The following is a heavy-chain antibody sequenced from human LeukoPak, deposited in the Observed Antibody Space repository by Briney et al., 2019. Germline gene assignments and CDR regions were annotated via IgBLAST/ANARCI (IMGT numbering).Heavy chain of an antibody. V-gene: IGHV3-30-3*01. D-gene: IGHD3-10*01. CDR1: GFTFNSYT. CDR2: MSSDGNKK. CDR3: ARGDYDLSGSYHYGMDV. Sequence: PGGSLRLSCAAPGFTFNSYTMHWVRQATGKGLEWVAVMSSDGNKKFYAEYVKGRFTISRDNSENTLYLEMNSPRGEDTAVYYCARGDYDLSGSYHYGMDVWGQGTTVTVSS. J-gene: IGHJ6*02.